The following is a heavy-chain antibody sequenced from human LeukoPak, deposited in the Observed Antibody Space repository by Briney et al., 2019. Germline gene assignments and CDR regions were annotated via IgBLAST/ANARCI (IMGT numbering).Heavy chain of an antibody. CDR3: ARGAESVTTPYFDY. J-gene: IGHJ4*02. CDR2: INPNSGGT. CDR1: GYTFTGYY. D-gene: IGHD4-11*01. V-gene: IGHV1-2*02. Sequence: GASVKVSCKASGYTFTGYYMHWVRQAPGQGLEWMGWINPNSGGTNYAQKFQGRVTMTRDTSISTAYMELSRLRSDDTAVYYCARGAESVTTPYFDYWGQGSLVTVSS.